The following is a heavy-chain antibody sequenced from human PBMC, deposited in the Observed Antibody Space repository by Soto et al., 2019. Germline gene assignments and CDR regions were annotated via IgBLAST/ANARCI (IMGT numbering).Heavy chain of an antibody. D-gene: IGHD6-13*01. CDR2: IYYSGST. CDR1: GDSISSSSYY. CDR3: ARDSSIAAAGDYYYGMDV. Sequence: SETLSLTCPVSGDSISSSSYYWSWIRQPPGKGLEWIGYIYYSGSTNYNPSLKSRVTISVDTSKNQFSLKLSSVTAADTAVYYCARDSSIAAAGDYYYGMDVWGQGTMVTVSS. V-gene: IGHV4-61*01. J-gene: IGHJ6*02.